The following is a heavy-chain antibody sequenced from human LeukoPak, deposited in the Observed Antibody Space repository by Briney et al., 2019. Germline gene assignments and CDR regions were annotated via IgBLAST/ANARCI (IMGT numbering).Heavy chain of an antibody. D-gene: IGHD1-1*01. J-gene: IGHJ4*02. CDR1: GFTFSSYS. CDR3: ARFRERRPTYFDY. Sequence: PGGSLRLSCAASGFTFSSYSMNWVRQAPGKGLEWVSSISSSSSYIYYADSVKGQFTISRDNAKNSLYLQMNSLRAEDTAVYYCARFRERRPTYFDYWGQGTLVTVSS. CDR2: ISSSSSYI. V-gene: IGHV3-21*01.